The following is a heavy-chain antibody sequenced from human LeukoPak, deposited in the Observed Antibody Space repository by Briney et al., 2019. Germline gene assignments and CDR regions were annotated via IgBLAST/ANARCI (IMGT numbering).Heavy chain of an antibody. D-gene: IGHD5-24*01. CDR2: IIPIFGTA. J-gene: IGHJ4*02. Sequence: ASVKVSCTASGGTFSSYAISWVRQAPGQGLEWMGGIIPIFGTANYAQKFQGRVTITADESTSTAYMELSSLRSEDTAVYYCARGGMATPVYVCWGQGTLVTVSS. V-gene: IGHV1-69*13. CDR3: ARGGMATPVYVC. CDR1: GGTFSSYA.